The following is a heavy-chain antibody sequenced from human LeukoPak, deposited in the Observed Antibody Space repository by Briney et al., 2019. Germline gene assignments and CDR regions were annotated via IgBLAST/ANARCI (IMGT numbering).Heavy chain of an antibody. J-gene: IGHJ6*04. V-gene: IGHV3-20*04. CDR3: AELGITMIGGV. CDR1: GFIFDDYG. CDR2: INWNGGST. D-gene: IGHD3-10*02. Sequence: GGSLRLSCAAFGFIFDDYGMSWVRQAPGKGLEWVSGINWNGGSTGYADSVKGRFTISRDNAKNSLYLQMNSLRAEDTALYYCAELGITMIGGVWGKGTTVTISS.